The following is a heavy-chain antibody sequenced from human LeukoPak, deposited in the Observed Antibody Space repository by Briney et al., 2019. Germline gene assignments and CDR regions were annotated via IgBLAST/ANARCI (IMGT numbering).Heavy chain of an antibody. V-gene: IGHV1-69*05. J-gene: IGHJ4*01. CDR2: IIPIFRTA. Sequence: GASVKVSCKASGGNFSSYAISWVRQAPGQGLEWMGGIIPIFRTANYAQKFQGRVTITTDESTSTAYMELSSLRSEDTAVYYCARARESSWYGGGNYYFDYWGQGTLVTVSS. CDR1: GGNFSSYA. CDR3: ARARESSWYGGGNYYFDY. D-gene: IGHD6-13*01.